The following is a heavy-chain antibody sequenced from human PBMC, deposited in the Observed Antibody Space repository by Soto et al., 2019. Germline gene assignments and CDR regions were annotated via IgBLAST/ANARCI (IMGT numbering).Heavy chain of an antibody. Sequence: SETLSLTCTASGGSISSYYWSWIRQPPGKGLEWIGYIYYSGSTNYNPSLKSRVTISVDTSKNQFSLKLSSVTAADTAVYYCARTPSYYGDRFDYWGQGTLVTVSS. V-gene: IGHV4-59*08. D-gene: IGHD4-17*01. CDR3: ARTPSYYGDRFDY. J-gene: IGHJ4*02. CDR2: IYYSGST. CDR1: GGSISSYY.